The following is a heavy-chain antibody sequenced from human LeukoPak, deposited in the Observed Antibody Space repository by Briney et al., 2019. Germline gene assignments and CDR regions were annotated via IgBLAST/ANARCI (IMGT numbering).Heavy chain of an antibody. Sequence: GGSLRLSCAASGFNFNTYGLNWVRQAPGKGLEWVSAIGGSGATTYYADSVRGRFTISRDNSKNTMYLQMSSLRAEDTAVYYCAKIRLEESATGYWGQGTLVTVSS. CDR3: AKIRLEESATGY. V-gene: IGHV3-23*01. CDR2: IGGSGATT. CDR1: GFNFNTYG. J-gene: IGHJ4*02. D-gene: IGHD2-15*01.